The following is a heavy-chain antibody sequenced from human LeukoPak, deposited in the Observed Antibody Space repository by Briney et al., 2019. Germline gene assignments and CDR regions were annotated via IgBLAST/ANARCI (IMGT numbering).Heavy chain of an antibody. CDR2: IYSGGGT. J-gene: IGHJ4*02. V-gene: IGHV3-53*01. CDR1: GFTVSSNY. D-gene: IGHD4-23*01. Sequence: GGSLRLSCAASGFTVSSNYMSWVRQAPGKGLEWVSVIYSGGGTYYADSVKGRFTISRDNSKNTLYPQMNSLRAEDTAVYYCARAGGSAAHGGIDYWGQGTLVTVPS. CDR3: ARAGGSAAHGGIDY.